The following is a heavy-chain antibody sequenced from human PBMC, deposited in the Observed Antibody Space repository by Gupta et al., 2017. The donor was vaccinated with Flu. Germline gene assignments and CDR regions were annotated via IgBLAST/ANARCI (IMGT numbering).Heavy chain of an antibody. J-gene: IGHJ3*02. D-gene: IGHD2-2*01. CDR1: GFTFSSYW. V-gene: IGHV3-74*01. CDR3: AREYCSSTSCYGGNDAFDI. CDR2: INSDGSST. Sequence: EVQLVESGGGLVKPGGSLRLSCAASGFTFSSYWMHWVRQAPGKGLVGVSRINSDGSSTSYADSVKGRFTISRDNAKNTLYLQMNSLRAEDTAVYYCAREYCSSTSCYGGNDAFDIWGQGTMVTVSS.